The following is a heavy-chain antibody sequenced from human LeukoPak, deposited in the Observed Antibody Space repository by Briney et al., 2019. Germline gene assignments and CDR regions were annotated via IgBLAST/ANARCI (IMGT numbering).Heavy chain of an antibody. J-gene: IGHJ4*02. V-gene: IGHV3-74*01. Sequence: GGSLRLSCAASGFTFSSYWMNWVRQAPGKGLVWVSRIASDGSSTTYADSVKGRFSISRDNAKNTLYLQMNSLRVEDTAEYYCARGRPHGNDYWGQGTLVTVSS. CDR3: ARGRPHGNDY. CDR2: IASDGSST. CDR1: GFTFSSYW. D-gene: IGHD4-23*01.